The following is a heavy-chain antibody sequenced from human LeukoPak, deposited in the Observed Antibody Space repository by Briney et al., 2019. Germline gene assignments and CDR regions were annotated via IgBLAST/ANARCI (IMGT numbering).Heavy chain of an antibody. CDR1: GFTFSDSS. Sequence: GGSLRLSCAASGFTFSDSSMSWIRQAPGKGLEWVSYISSSSSDTYYADSVKGRFTISRDNAKSSLYLQMSSLRAEDTAVYYCARGHTILTHWGQGTLVTVSS. V-gene: IGHV3-11*05. CDR3: ARGHTILTH. J-gene: IGHJ4*02. D-gene: IGHD5-24*01. CDR2: ISSSSSDT.